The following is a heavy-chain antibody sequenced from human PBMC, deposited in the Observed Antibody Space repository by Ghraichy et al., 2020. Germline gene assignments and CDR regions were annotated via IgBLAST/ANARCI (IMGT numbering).Heavy chain of an antibody. D-gene: IGHD2-21*01. CDR2: ISYDGSNK. CDR3: VREIAKSVDY. CDR1: GFTFSSYS. J-gene: IGHJ4*02. V-gene: IGHV3-30*04. Sequence: GGSLRLSCAASGFTFSSYSMHWVRQAPGKGLEWVAVISYDGSNKYYADSVKGRFTISRDNSKNTLSLQMNSLRAEDTAVYYCVREIAKSVDYWGQGTLVTVSS.